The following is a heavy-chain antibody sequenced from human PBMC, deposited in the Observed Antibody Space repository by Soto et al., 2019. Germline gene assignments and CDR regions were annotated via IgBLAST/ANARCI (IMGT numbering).Heavy chain of an antibody. D-gene: IGHD2-15*01. V-gene: IGHV4-34*01. CDR1: GGSFSGYY. J-gene: IGHJ4*02. CDR3: ARGYAAPRAAD. CDR2: INHSGST. Sequence: PSETLSLTCAVYGGSFSGYYWSWIRQPPGKGLEWIGEINHSGSTSYNPSLKSRVTLSVDTSNNHFSLKLSSVTAADTAVYYCARGYAAPRAADWGQGTLVTVSS.